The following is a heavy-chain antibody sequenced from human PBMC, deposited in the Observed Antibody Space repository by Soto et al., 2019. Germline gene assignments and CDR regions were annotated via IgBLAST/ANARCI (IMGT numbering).Heavy chain of an antibody. CDR1: GFTFSNAW. V-gene: IGHV3-15*07. D-gene: IGHD3-3*01. Sequence: GGSLRLSCAASGFTFSNAWMNWVRQAPGKGLEWVGRIKSKTDGGTTDYAAPVKGRFTISRDDSKNTLYLQMNSLKTEDTAVYYCTISYYDFWSGPLRMDVWGQGTTVTVS. CDR2: IKSKTDGGTT. CDR3: TISYYDFWSGPLRMDV. J-gene: IGHJ6*02.